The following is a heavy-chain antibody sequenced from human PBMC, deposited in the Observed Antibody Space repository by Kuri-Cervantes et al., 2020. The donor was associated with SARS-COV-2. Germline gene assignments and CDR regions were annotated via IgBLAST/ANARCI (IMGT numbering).Heavy chain of an antibody. V-gene: IGHV3-21*01. Sequence: GESLKISCAASGFTVSSNYMNWVRQAPGEGLEWVSSISSSSSYIYYADSVKGRFTISRDNAKNSLYLQMNSLRAEDTAVYYCASQGAVYWGQGTLVTVSS. CDR1: GFTVSSNY. J-gene: IGHJ4*02. CDR3: ASQGAVY. D-gene: IGHD1-26*01. CDR2: ISSSSSYI.